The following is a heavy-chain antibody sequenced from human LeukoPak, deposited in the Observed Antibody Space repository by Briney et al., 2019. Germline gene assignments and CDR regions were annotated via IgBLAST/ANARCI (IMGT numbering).Heavy chain of an antibody. V-gene: IGHV3-49*04. CDR3: TRSPQFATWIQLWFVSDAFDI. CDR1: GFTFGDYA. Sequence: PGGSLRLSCTASGFTFGDYAMRWVRQAPGEGLERVGFIRSKAYGGTTEYAASVKGRFTISRDDSKSIAYLQMNSLKTEDPAVIYCTRSPQFATWIQLWFVSDAFDIWGQGTMVTVSS. J-gene: IGHJ3*02. CDR2: IRSKAYGGTT. D-gene: IGHD5-18*01.